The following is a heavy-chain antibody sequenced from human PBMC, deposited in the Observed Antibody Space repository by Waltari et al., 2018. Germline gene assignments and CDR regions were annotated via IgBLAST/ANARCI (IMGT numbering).Heavy chain of an antibody. J-gene: IGHJ4*02. CDR1: GFTFSSYA. Sequence: EVQLLESGGGLVQPGGSLRLSCAASGFTFSSYAMSWVRQAPGKGLEWVSAISGSGGSPYSADCVKGRFTIYRDNCKNTLYLQMNSMRAEDTAVYYCAKDFRPSSSWREPPPDYFDYWGQGTLVTVSS. D-gene: IGHD6-13*01. V-gene: IGHV3-23*01. CDR2: ISGSGGSP. CDR3: AKDFRPSSSWREPPPDYFDY.